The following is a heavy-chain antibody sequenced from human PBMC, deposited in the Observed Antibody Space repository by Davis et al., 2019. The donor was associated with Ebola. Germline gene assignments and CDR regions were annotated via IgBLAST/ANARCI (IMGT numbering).Heavy chain of an antibody. Sequence: GGSLRLSCAASGLIFSNYAMMWVRQAPGKGLEWVSGITDSGGNTYYADSVKGRFTISRDNAKNSLFLQMNSLRAEDTALYYCASGDGRGYSYDMDVWGQGTTVTVSS. CDR2: ITDSGGNT. V-gene: IGHV3-23*01. CDR3: ASGDGRGYSYDMDV. CDR1: GLIFSNYA. J-gene: IGHJ6*02. D-gene: IGHD3/OR15-3a*01.